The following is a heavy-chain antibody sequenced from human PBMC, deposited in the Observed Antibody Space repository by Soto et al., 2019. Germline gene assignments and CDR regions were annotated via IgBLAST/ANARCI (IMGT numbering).Heavy chain of an antibody. Sequence: PGGSLRLSGAASGFTFSNYWMHWVRRAPGKGLVWVSRINSDGSSTMYADSVRGRFTISRDNAKDSLYLQMNSLRAAAPAVYYCASCGWAYYFDYWRKGTLVTVYS. CDR3: ASCGWAYYFDY. CDR1: GFTFSNYW. J-gene: IGHJ4*02. CDR2: INSDGSST. D-gene: IGHD6-19*01. V-gene: IGHV3-74*03.